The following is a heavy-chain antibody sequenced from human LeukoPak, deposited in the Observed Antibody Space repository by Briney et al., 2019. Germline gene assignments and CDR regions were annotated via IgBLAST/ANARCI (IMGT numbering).Heavy chain of an antibody. CDR1: GFTFSSYA. V-gene: IGHV3-21*01. Sequence: GGSLRLSCAASGFTFSSYAMSWIRQAPGKGLEWVSSISSSTSYIYYADSVKGRFTISKDNAKNSLYLQMNSLRAEDTAVYYCARAGGSTVSHSDYWGQGTLVTVSS. J-gene: IGHJ4*02. CDR3: ARAGGSTVSHSDY. CDR2: ISSSTSYI. D-gene: IGHD4-17*01.